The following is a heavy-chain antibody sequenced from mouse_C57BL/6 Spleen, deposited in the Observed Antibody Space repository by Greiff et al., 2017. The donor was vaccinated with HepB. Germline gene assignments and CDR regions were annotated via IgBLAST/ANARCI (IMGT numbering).Heavy chain of an antibody. CDR1: GYTFTSYW. D-gene: IGHD1-1*01. CDR2: IHPNSGST. Sequence: VQLQQSGAELVKPGASVKLSCKASGYTFTSYWMHWVKQRPGQGLEWIGMIHPNSGSTNYNEKFKSKATLTVDKSSSTAYMQLSSLTSEDSAVYYCARNYYGSSDFDYWGQGTTLTVSS. CDR3: ARNYYGSSDFDY. V-gene: IGHV1-64*01. J-gene: IGHJ2*01.